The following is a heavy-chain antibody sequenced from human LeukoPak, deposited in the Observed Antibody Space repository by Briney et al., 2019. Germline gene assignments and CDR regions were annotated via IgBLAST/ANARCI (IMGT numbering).Heavy chain of an antibody. CDR2: IKQDGSEK. CDR3: ARGPPVVPAAMRYYYYYGMDV. Sequence: GGSLRLSCAASGFTFSSYWMSWVGQAPGKGLEWVANIKQDGSEKYYVDSVKGRFTISRDNAKNSLYLQMNSLRAEDTAVYYCARGPPVVPAAMRYYYYYGMDVWGQGTTVTVSS. V-gene: IGHV3-7*03. D-gene: IGHD2-2*01. J-gene: IGHJ6*02. CDR1: GFTFSSYW.